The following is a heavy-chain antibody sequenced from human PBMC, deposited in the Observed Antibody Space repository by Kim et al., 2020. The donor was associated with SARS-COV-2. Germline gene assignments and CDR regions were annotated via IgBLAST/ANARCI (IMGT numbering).Heavy chain of an antibody. V-gene: IGHV3-21*01. Sequence: YYADSVKGRFTISRDNAKNSLYLQMNCLRAEDTAVYYCARSDYDSNWFDPWGQGTLVTVSS. D-gene: IGHD5-12*01. CDR3: ARSDYDSNWFDP. J-gene: IGHJ5*02.